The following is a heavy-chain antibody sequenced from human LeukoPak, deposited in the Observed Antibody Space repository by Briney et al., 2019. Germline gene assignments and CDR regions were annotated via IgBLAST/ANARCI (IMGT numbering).Heavy chain of an antibody. CDR3: TKGRGI. J-gene: IGHJ4*02. CDR2: IYTSGSS. V-gene: IGHV4-61*09. Sequence: SQTLSLTCTVSGGSIISGSYDWYWIRQPAGKGLEWIGHIYTSGSSNYNPSLKSRVTISVDTSKNQFSLKLTSVTAADTAVYYCTKGRGIWGQGTLVTVSS. D-gene: IGHD3-10*01. CDR1: GGSIISGSYD.